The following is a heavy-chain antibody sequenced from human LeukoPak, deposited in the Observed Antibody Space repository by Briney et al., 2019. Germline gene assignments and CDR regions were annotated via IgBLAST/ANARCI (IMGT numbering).Heavy chain of an antibody. J-gene: IGHJ4*02. D-gene: IGHD5-18*01. V-gene: IGHV3-15*01. CDR1: GFTFSNAW. CDR2: IKSKTDGGTT. CDR3: TTRYSYAYYFDY. Sequence: GGSLRLSCAASGFTFSNAWMSWVRLAPGKGPEWVGRIKSKTDGGTTDYAAPVKGRFTISRDDSKNTLYLQMNSLKTEDTAVYYCTTRYSYAYYFDYWGQGTLVTVSS.